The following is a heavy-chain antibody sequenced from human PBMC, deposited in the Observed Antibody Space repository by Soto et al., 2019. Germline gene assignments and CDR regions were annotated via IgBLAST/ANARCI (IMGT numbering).Heavy chain of an antibody. D-gene: IGHD6-6*01. CDR3: ASGPYTSSSGGYYYYYMDV. Sequence: QVQLVQSGAEVKKPGSSVKVSCKASGGTFSSYAINWVRQAPGQGLEWMGSIVPMFGIPNFAPKCPGRVTMTADRSTTTAYMELSSLRSEDTALYYCASGPYTSSSGGYYYYYMDVWGKGTTVTVSS. J-gene: IGHJ6*03. CDR1: GGTFSSYA. CDR2: IVPMFGIP. V-gene: IGHV1-69*02.